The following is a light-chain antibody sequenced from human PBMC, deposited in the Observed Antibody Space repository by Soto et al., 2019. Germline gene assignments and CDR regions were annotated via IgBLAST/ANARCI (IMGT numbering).Light chain of an antibody. CDR1: QSVLYSSNNKNY. CDR2: WAS. V-gene: IGKV4-1*01. CDR3: QQYYNTPYT. J-gene: IGKJ2*01. Sequence: DIVMTQSPDSLAVSLGERATIYCKSSQSVLYSSNNKNYLAWYQQKPGQPPKLLIFWASTRESGVPDRFSGSGSGTDFTLTISSLQAEDVAVYYCQQYYNTPYTFGQGTKVEIK.